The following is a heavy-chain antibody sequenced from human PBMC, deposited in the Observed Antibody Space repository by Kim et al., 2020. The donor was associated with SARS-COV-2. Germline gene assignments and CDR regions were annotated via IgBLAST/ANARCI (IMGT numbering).Heavy chain of an antibody. V-gene: IGHV3-23*03. CDR1: GFTFSSYA. CDR3: AKGSDSGYDGLVFDY. CDR2: IYSGGSST. Sequence: GGSLRLSCAASGFTFSSYAMSWVRQAPGKGLEWVSVIYSGGSSTYYADSVKGRFTISRDNSKNTLYLQMNSLRAEDTAVYYCAKGSDSGYDGLVFDYWGQGTLVTVSS. J-gene: IGHJ4*02. D-gene: IGHD5-12*01.